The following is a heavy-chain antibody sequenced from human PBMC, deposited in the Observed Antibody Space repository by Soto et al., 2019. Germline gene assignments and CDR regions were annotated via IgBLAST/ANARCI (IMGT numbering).Heavy chain of an antibody. CDR3: ARDRQLTPDLDY. Sequence: GGSLRLSCAASGFTFSSYGMHWVRQAPGRGLEWVAVISYDGSNKYYADSVKGRFTISRDNSKNTLYLQMNSLRAEDTAVYYCARDRQLTPDLDYWGQGTLVTVSS. V-gene: IGHV3-30*03. D-gene: IGHD1-20*01. CDR1: GFTFSSYG. CDR2: ISYDGSNK. J-gene: IGHJ4*02.